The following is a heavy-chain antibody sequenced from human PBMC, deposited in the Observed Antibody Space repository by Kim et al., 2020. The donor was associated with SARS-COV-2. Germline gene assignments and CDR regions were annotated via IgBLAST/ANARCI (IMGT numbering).Heavy chain of an antibody. CDR3: ARDLTMIRGIILDYYYGMDV. CDR1: GGSISSSSYY. J-gene: IGHJ6*02. V-gene: IGHV4-39*07. Sequence: SETLSLTCTVSGGSISSSSYYWGWIRQPPGKGLEWIGSMYYSGSTHYNPSLKSRVTISVDTSKNQFSLKLSSVTAADTAVYYCARDLTMIRGIILDYYYGMDVWGQGTTVTVSS. CDR2: MYYSGST. D-gene: IGHD3-10*01.